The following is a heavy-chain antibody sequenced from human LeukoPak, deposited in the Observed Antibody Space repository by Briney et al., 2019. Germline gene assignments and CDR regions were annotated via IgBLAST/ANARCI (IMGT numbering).Heavy chain of an antibody. CDR1: GFSFSDAW. CDR3: TTYGSGRKFDY. D-gene: IGHD3-10*01. J-gene: IGHJ4*02. V-gene: IGHV3-15*04. CDR2: IESKTDGGTT. Sequence: GGSHRLSCAASGFSFSDAWMSWVRQIPGKGLEWVGRIESKTDGGTTDYAAPVNGRFTISRDDSTNTLYLQMNSLKSEDTAVYYCTTYGSGRKFDYWGQGILVTVSS.